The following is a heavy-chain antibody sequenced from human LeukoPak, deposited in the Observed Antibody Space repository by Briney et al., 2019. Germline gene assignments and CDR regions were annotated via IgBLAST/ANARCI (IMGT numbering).Heavy chain of an antibody. CDR3: ARAEKAVTGTLDY. J-gene: IGHJ4*02. CDR1: GDPISNYY. Sequence: SETLSLTCTVSGDPISNYYWSWIRQSPGKELEWIGYMYNRRSTIYNPSLKSRVTISTDTSKNQFSLRLTSVTAADTAVYYCARAEKAVTGTLDYWGQGTLITVSS. V-gene: IGHV4-59*01. D-gene: IGHD6-19*01. CDR2: MYNRRST.